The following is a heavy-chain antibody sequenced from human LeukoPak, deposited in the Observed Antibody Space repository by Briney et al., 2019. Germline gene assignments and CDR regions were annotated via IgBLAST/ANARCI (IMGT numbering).Heavy chain of an antibody. CDR3: ARDDDTTSHYSLFEY. Sequence: PPGRSLRLSCAASGFTFSSYAMHWVRQAPGKGLEWVAVLWAHGRSEYYADSVKGRFSISRDTSTSTVHLQMNSLRAEDTAVYYCARDDDTTSHYSLFEYWGQGTRVTVSS. V-gene: IGHV3-33*08. J-gene: IGHJ4*02. CDR2: LWAHGRSE. CDR1: GFTFSSYA. D-gene: IGHD3-22*01.